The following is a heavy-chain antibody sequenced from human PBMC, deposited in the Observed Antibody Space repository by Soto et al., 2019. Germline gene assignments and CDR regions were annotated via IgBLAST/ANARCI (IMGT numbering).Heavy chain of an antibody. Sequence: QVQLVESGGGVVQPGRSLRLSCAASGFTFSNYGMHWVRQAPGKGLEWVAIISYDGDNEYYVDSVRGRFTISRDNSKNTLYLQTSSLRHEDTAVYYCAKDGGPVYCNSPGCSAKRFDYWGQGTLVTVSS. D-gene: IGHD2-2*01. CDR3: AKDGGPVYCNSPGCSAKRFDY. CDR2: ISYDGDNE. J-gene: IGHJ4*02. CDR1: GFTFSNYG. V-gene: IGHV3-30*18.